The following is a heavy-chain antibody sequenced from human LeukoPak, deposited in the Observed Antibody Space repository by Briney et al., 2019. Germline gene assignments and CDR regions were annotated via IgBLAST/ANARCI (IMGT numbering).Heavy chain of an antibody. CDR2: IIPIFGTA. CDR1: GGTFSSYA. V-gene: IGHV1-69*13. J-gene: IGHJ4*02. Sequence: SVKVSCKASGGTFSSYAISWVRQAPGQGLEWMGGIIPIFGTANYAQKFQGRVTITADESTSTAYMELSSLRSEDTAVYYCARVAQSAYPAFDYWGQGTLVTVSS. CDR3: ARVAQSAYPAFDY. D-gene: IGHD2-15*01.